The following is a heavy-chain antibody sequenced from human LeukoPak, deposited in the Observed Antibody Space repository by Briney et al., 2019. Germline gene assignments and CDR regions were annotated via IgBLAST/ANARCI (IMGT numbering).Heavy chain of an antibody. CDR2: INHSGST. CDR1: GGSFSGYY. J-gene: IGHJ4*02. Sequence: SETLSLTCAVYGGSFSGYYWSWIRQPPGKGLEWIGEINHSGSTNYNPSLKSRVTISADTSKNQFSLKLSSVTAADTAVYYCASVTTMIVVVSPEYYFDYWGQGTLVTVSS. D-gene: IGHD3-22*01. V-gene: IGHV4-34*01. CDR3: ASVTTMIVVVSPEYYFDY.